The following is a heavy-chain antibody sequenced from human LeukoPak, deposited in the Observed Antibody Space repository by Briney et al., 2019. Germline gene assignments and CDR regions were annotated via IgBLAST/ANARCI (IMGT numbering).Heavy chain of an antibody. D-gene: IGHD5-24*01. Sequence: GGSLRLSCAGSGYRFGAYSMNWVRQAPGKGLEWVSLITSDSNFRYYADSVKGRFTISRDNSKNTLYLQMDSLRAEDTAVYYCAKGGRGSYTYPYYFDYWGQGTLVTVSS. J-gene: IGHJ4*02. V-gene: IGHV3-21*04. CDR2: ITSDSNFR. CDR1: GYRFGAYS. CDR3: AKGGRGSYTYPYYFDY.